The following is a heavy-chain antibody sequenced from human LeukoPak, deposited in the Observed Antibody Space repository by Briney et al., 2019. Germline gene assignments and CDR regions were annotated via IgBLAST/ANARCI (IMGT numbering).Heavy chain of an antibody. Sequence: GGSLRLSCAASGFTFSSYWMSWVRQAPGKGLEWVPNIKQDGSEKYYVDSVKGRFTISRDHAKNSLYLQMNSLRAEDTAVYYCARDDCSSISCYHNWFDPWGQGTLVTVSS. CDR2: IKQDGSEK. CDR1: GFTFSSYW. J-gene: IGHJ5*02. CDR3: ARDDCSSISCYHNWFDP. D-gene: IGHD2-2*01. V-gene: IGHV3-7*01.